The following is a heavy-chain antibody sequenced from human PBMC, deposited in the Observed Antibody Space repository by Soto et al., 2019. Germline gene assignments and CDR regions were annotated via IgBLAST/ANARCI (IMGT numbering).Heavy chain of an antibody. CDR1: GYTFTTYG. Sequence: QVLLVQSGDEVKEPGASVRVSCKASGYTFTTYGIAWVRQAPGQGPEWMGWISGYNGHTNCAEKVRGKLTMTTYRYPSTAYMDLRGRGYDDTAVHYCARCKDVRSVYSRGGMDVWGQETTVTVSS. J-gene: IGHJ6*02. D-gene: IGHD3-3*01. CDR3: ARCKDVRSVYSRGGMDV. V-gene: IGHV1-18*01. CDR2: ISGYNGHT.